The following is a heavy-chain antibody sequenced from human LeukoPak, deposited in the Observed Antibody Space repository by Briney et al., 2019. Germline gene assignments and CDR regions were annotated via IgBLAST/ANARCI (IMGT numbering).Heavy chain of an antibody. CDR3: ARHRDIVATNWFDP. Sequence: GESLKISCKGSGYSFTTYWIVWVRQMPGKGLEWMGIIYLGDSDTRYSPSFQGQVTISADKSISTAYLQWSSLKASDTAMYYCARHRDIVATNWFDPWGQGTLVTVSS. J-gene: IGHJ5*02. CDR1: GYSFTTYW. CDR2: IYLGDSDT. D-gene: IGHD5-12*01. V-gene: IGHV5-51*01.